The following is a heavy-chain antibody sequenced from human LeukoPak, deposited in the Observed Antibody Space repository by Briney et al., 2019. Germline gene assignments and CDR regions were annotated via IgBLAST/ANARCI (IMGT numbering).Heavy chain of an antibody. CDR1: RFTFSKYA. V-gene: IGHV3-23*01. Sequence: GGSLRLSCAASRFTFSKYAMSWVRQAPGKGLEWVSAISVGGDTYYADSVRGRFTISRDSSKSTLYLQMNSLRAEDTVIYYCAKDRAPITVFGVAPTASFDYWGQGTLVTVSS. CDR2: ISVGGDT. D-gene: IGHD3-3*01. J-gene: IGHJ4*02. CDR3: AKDRAPITVFGVAPTASFDY.